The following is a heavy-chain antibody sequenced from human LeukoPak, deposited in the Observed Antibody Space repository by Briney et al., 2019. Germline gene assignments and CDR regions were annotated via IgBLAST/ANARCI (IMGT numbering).Heavy chain of an antibody. CDR2: ISGSGDTT. D-gene: IGHD1-26*01. Sequence: PGGSLRLSCAGSGFIFSTYAMTWVRQAPGKGLEWVSGISGSGDTTYYADSVKGRFTISRDNSKNTLYLQMSSLRAEDTAVYYCARDYRSTFDYWGQGTLVTVSS. J-gene: IGHJ4*02. V-gene: IGHV3-23*01. CDR3: ARDYRSTFDY. CDR1: GFIFSTYA.